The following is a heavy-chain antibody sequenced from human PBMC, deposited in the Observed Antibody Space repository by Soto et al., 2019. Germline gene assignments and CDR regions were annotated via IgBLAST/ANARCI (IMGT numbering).Heavy chain of an antibody. CDR2: IDSSGSII. Sequence: GGSLRLSCSASGFTLSDYYMSWIRQAPGKGLEWISYIDSSGSIIYYADSVKGRFTISRDNAKNSLYLQMNSLRAEDTAVYYCARDLGYYDSSGYFDYWGQGTLVTVSS. CDR3: ARDLGYYDSSGYFDY. J-gene: IGHJ4*02. CDR1: GFTLSDYY. D-gene: IGHD3-22*01. V-gene: IGHV3-11*01.